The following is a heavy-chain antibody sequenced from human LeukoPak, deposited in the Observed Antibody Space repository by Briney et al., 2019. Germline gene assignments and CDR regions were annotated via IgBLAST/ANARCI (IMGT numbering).Heavy chain of an antibody. CDR3: ARDFLGSNYYYYGMDV. V-gene: IGHV3-30-3*01. J-gene: IGHJ6*02. Sequence: PGRSLRLSCAASGFTFSSYAMHWVRQAPGKGLEWVAVISYDGSNKYYADSVKGRFTISRDNSKNTLYLQMNSLRAEDTAVYYCARDFLGSNYYYYGMDVWGQGTTVTVSS. CDR2: ISYDGSNK. CDR1: GFTFSSYA. D-gene: IGHD2/OR15-2a*01.